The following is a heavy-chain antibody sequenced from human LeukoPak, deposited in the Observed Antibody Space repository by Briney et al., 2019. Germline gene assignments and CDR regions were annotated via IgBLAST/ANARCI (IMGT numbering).Heavy chain of an antibody. J-gene: IGHJ4*02. Sequence: GSLRLSCAASGFTFDDYAMHWVRQAPGKGLEWVSLISWDGGSTYYADSVKGRFTISRDNSKNSLYLQMNSLRAEDTALYYCAKDRYSSGWYTIDYWGQGTLVTVSS. CDR3: AKDRYSSGWYTIDY. CDR1: GFTFDDYA. V-gene: IGHV3-43D*04. CDR2: ISWDGGST. D-gene: IGHD6-19*01.